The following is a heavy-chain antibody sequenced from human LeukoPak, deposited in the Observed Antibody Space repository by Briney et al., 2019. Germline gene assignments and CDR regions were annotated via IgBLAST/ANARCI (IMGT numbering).Heavy chain of an antibody. J-gene: IGHJ6*02. CDR1: GGTFSSYA. V-gene: IGHV1-69*13. CDR3: ARDDYGGNPRRYYYGMDV. D-gene: IGHD4-23*01. CDR2: IIPIFGTA. Sequence: SVTVSCKASGGTFSSYAISWVRQAPGQGLEWMGGIIPIFGTANYAQKFQGRVTITADESTSTAYMELSSLRSEDTAVYYCARDDYGGNPRRYYYGMDVWGQGTTVTVSS.